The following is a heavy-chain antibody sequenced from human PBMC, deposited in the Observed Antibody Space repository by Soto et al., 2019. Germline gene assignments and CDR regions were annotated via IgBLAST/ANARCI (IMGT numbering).Heavy chain of an antibody. CDR2: INHSGST. D-gene: IGHD2-2*01. V-gene: IGHV4-34*01. J-gene: IGHJ6*03. Sequence: SETLSLTCAVYGGSFSGYYWSWIRQPPGKGLEWIGEINHSGSTNYNPSLKSRVTISVDTSKNQFSLKLSSVTAADTAVYYCARMVEDIVVVPAAILRNYYYYMDVWGKGTTVTVSS. CDR3: ARMVEDIVVVPAAILRNYYYYMDV. CDR1: GGSFSGYY.